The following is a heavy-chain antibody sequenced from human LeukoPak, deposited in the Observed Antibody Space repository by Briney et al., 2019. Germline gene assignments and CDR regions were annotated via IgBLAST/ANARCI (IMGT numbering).Heavy chain of an antibody. CDR1: GFTFSRYW. V-gene: IGHV3-21*01. D-gene: IGHD4-17*01. CDR2: ISSSSSYI. CDR3: ARGGLYGDLRGFDY. J-gene: IGHJ4*02. Sequence: GGSLRLSCAASGFTFSRYWMTWVRQAPGKGLEWVSSISSSSSYIYYADSVKGRFTISRDNAKNSLYLQMNSLRAEDTAVYYCARGGLYGDLRGFDYWGQGTLVTVSS.